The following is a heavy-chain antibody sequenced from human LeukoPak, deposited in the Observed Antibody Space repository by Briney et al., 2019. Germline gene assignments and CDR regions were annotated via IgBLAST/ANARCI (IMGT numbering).Heavy chain of an antibody. J-gene: IGHJ4*02. Sequence: GGSLRLPCAVSGFSVSTKYMNWVRQAPGKGLEWVSVLYTSGTTYYADSVKGRFSISRDSSDNTLYLQMNSLRVEDTGVYYCARERSTSGYYLAYWGQGTLVTVSS. CDR3: ARERSTSGYYLAY. CDR1: GFSVSTKY. V-gene: IGHV3-66*01. CDR2: LYTSGTT. D-gene: IGHD5-12*01.